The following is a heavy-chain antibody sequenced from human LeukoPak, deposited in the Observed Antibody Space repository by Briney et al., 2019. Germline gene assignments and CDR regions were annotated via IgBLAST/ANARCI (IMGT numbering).Heavy chain of an antibody. D-gene: IGHD6-19*01. J-gene: IGHJ4*02. CDR3: ASSGWYGERYYFDY. CDR2: IYYSGST. Sequence: SETLSLTCTASGFSISSYALSWVRQPPGKGLEWVWDIYYSGSTNYNPSLKSRVTISVDTSKNQFSLKLSSVTAADTAVYYCASSGWYGERYYFDYWGQGTLVTVSS. CDR1: GFSISSYA. V-gene: IGHV4-59*01.